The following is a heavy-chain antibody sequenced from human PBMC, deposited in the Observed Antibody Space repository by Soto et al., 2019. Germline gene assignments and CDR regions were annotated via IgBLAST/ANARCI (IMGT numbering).Heavy chain of an antibody. CDR3: VMVDNYVTPTPQDV. D-gene: IGHD3-16*01. CDR2: ISPYTGNT. Sequence: QVQLVQSGDEVKKPGASVKVSCKASGYIFVNYGIAWVRQAPGQGLEWMGWISPYTGNTHSATKIQGRLTMTTDTSTSTAYMDLGRRTSDDPAVYYCVMVDNYVTPTPQDVWGQGTTVTFSS. CDR1: GYIFVNYG. V-gene: IGHV1-18*01. J-gene: IGHJ6*02.